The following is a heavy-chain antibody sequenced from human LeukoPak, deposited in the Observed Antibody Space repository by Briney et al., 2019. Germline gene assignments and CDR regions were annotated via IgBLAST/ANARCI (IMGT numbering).Heavy chain of an antibody. CDR1: GTSFTSYY. Sequence: SETLSLACGVSGTSFTSYYWSWISQTPGKGPEGIGEVNHSGYTNMNPSLKSRGTISVDTAKNQFSLMMTSVTAADTAVYFCARMTTGHDYWGQGTLVTVSS. CDR2: VNHSGYT. J-gene: IGHJ4*02. V-gene: IGHV4-34*04. D-gene: IGHD4-17*01. CDR3: ARMTTGHDY.